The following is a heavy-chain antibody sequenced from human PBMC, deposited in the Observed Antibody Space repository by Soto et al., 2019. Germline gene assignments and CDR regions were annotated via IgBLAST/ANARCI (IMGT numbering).Heavy chain of an antibody. V-gene: IGHV1-2*02. CDR1: GYTFTGYY. CDR3: ARDYWSGDRYYYGMDV. CDR2: INPNSGGP. J-gene: IGHJ6*02. D-gene: IGHD3-3*01. Sequence: ASVRVSCKASGYTFTGYYIHWVRQAPGQRLEWMGYINPNSGGPNYAQKFQGRVTMTRDTSISTAYMELSRLRSDDTAVYYCARDYWSGDRYYYGMDVWGQGTTVTVS.